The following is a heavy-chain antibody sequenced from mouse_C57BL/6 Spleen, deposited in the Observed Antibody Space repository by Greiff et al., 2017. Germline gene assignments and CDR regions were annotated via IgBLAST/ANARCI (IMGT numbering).Heavy chain of an antibody. CDR2: ISSGGDYI. D-gene: IGHD2-3*01. CDR3: TRNDGYPGYFDY. J-gene: IGHJ2*01. Sequence: EVKVVESGEGLVKPGGSLKLSCAASGFTFSSYAMSWVRQTPEKRLEWVAYISSGGDYIYYADTVKGRFTISRDKARNTLYLQMSSLKSEDTAMYYCTRNDGYPGYFDYWGQGTTLTVSS. CDR1: GFTFSSYA. V-gene: IGHV5-9-1*02.